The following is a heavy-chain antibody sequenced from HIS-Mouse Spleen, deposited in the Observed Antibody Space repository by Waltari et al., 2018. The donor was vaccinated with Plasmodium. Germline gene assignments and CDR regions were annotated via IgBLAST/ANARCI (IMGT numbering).Heavy chain of an antibody. Sequence: VQLVEAGGGVLQPGRSLRLSGAPSGFTFSCLAGPWVRQAPGKGLGWVAVISYDGSNKYYADSVKGRFTISRDNSKNTLYLQMNSLRAEDTAVYYCARAHTGYSSSWYYYGMDVWGQGTTVTVSS. D-gene: IGHD6-13*01. CDR1: GFTFSCLA. J-gene: IGHJ6*02. V-gene: IGHV3-30*04. CDR3: ARAHTGYSSSWYYYGMDV. CDR2: ISYDGSNK.